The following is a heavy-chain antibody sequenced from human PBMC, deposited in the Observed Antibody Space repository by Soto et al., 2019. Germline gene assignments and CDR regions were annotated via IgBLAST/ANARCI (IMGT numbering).Heavy chain of an antibody. Sequence: QVQLVESGGGVVQPGRSLRLSCAASGFTFSSYGMHWVRQAPGKGLEWVAVISHDGSNKYYADYVKGRFTISRDNSKNTLYLQMNGLRAEDTAVYYCAKGDIVLVPAAVIGYFDYWGQGTLVTVSS. D-gene: IGHD2-2*01. J-gene: IGHJ4*02. CDR3: AKGDIVLVPAAVIGYFDY. V-gene: IGHV3-30*18. CDR2: ISHDGSNK. CDR1: GFTFSSYG.